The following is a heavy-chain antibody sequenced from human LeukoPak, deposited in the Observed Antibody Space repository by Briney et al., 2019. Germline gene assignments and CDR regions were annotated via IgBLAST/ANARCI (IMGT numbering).Heavy chain of an antibody. CDR3: VREYYYDSSGYLVDAFDI. CDR1: CGSISSYY. J-gene: IGHJ3*02. D-gene: IGHD3-22*01. Sequence: PPETPSLTCTVSCGSISSYYWSWIRQPAGKGLEWIGRIYTSGSTNYTPSLKSRVTISVDKSKNQFSLKLSSVTAADTAVYYCVREYYYDSSGYLVDAFDIWGQGTMVTVSS. V-gene: IGHV4-4*07. CDR2: IYTSGST.